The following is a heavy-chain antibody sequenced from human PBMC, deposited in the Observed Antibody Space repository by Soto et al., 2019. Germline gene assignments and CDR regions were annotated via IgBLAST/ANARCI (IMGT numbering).Heavy chain of an antibody. Sequence: QVQLQESGPGLVKPSQTLSLTCTVSGGSIRGGDYYWSWIRQHPGKGLEWIGYIFYSGNSFYNPSLKSGVSRSVDTSKNPFSLPLSSVTAADTAIYYCARLSSLYYNSDYGGYYFDYWGQGTLVSVSS. CDR1: GGSIRGGDYY. CDR2: IFYSGNS. CDR3: ARLSSLYYNSDYGGYYFDY. D-gene: IGHD3-10*01. J-gene: IGHJ4*02. V-gene: IGHV4-31*03.